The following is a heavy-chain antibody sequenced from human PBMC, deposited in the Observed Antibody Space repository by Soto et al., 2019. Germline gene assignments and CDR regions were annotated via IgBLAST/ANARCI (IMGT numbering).Heavy chain of an antibody. J-gene: IGHJ5*02. CDR3: ARDTHCSGGRCYSSGLWLDP. V-gene: IGHV4-30-4*01. CDR2: IYYSGST. CDR1: GGSISSGDYY. Sequence: LSLTCTVSGGSISSGDYYWSWIRQPPGKGLEWIGYIYYSGSTYYNPSLKSRVTISVDTSKNQFSLKLSSVTAADTAVYYCARDTHCSGGRCYSSGLWLDPWGQGTLVTVSS. D-gene: IGHD2-15*01.